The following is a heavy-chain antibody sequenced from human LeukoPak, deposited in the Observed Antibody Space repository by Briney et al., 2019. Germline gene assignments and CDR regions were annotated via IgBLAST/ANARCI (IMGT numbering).Heavy chain of an antibody. CDR3: ARDGGDIVVVPAAMGFDP. V-gene: IGHV1-3*01. D-gene: IGHD2-2*01. J-gene: IGHJ5*02. Sequence: KFQGRVTITRDTSASTAYMELSSLRSEDTAVYYCARDGGDIVVVPAAMGFDPWGQGTLVTVSS.